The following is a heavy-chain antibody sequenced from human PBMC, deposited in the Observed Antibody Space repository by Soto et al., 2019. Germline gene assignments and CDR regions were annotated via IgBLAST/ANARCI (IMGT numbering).Heavy chain of an antibody. Sequence: ASVKVSCKASGYTFTGYYMHWVRQAPGQGLEWMGWINPNSGGTNYAQKFQGRVTMTRDTSISTAYMELSRLRSDDTAVYYCASASYDCSGGSCPPSLDYWGQGTLVTVSS. CDR3: ASASYDCSGGSCPPSLDY. CDR1: GYTFTGYY. V-gene: IGHV1-2*02. J-gene: IGHJ4*02. D-gene: IGHD2-15*01. CDR2: INPNSGGT.